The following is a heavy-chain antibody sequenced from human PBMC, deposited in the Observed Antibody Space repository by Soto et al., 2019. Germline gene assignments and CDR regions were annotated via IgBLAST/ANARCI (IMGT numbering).Heavy chain of an antibody. J-gene: IGHJ5*02. D-gene: IGHD3-3*01. CDR3: ARGLGRRLRFLEWLSVPFDP. Sequence: GASVKVSCKASGGTFSSYAISWVRQAPGQGLEWMGGIIPIFGTANYAQKFQGRVTITADESTSTAYMELSSLRSEDTAVYYCARGLGRRLRFLEWLSVPFDPWGQGTLVTVSS. CDR1: GGTFSSYA. CDR2: IIPIFGTA. V-gene: IGHV1-69*13.